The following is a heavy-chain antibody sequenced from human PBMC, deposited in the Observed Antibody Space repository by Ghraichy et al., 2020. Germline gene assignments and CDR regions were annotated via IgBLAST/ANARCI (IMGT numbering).Heavy chain of an antibody. CDR1: GFTFSNYW. J-gene: IGHJ4*02. Sequence: GESLNISCAASGFTFSNYWMSWVRQAPGKGLELVANIKEDGSEKYYGDSVKGRFTIFRDNAKNSLYLQMNSLRAEDTAVYYCARFRPFDYWGQGTLVTVSS. CDR3: ARFRPFDY. V-gene: IGHV3-7*01. CDR2: IKEDGSEK.